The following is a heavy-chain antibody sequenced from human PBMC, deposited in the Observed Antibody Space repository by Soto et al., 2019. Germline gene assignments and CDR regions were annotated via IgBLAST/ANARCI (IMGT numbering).Heavy chain of an antibody. CDR2: IYHSGST. V-gene: IGHV4-30-2*01. Sequence: QLQLQQSGSGLVKPSQTLSLTCAVSGGSISSGGYSWSWIRQPPGKGLEWIGYIYHSGSTYYNPSLKSRVPIAVDRSKSQFSLKLSSVTAADTAVYYCASAFGSSGYRWGQGTLVTVSS. CDR3: ASAFGSSGYR. D-gene: IGHD3-22*01. CDR1: GGSISSGGYS. J-gene: IGHJ4*02.